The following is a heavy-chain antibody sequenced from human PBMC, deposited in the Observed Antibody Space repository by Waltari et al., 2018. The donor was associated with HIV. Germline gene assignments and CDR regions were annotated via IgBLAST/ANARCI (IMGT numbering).Heavy chain of an antibody. Sequence: EVQLVESGGSLVQPGGSLRLSCAASGFIFSNYWMTWVRQAPGKGLERVANRRQDGSEKYYAEPVKGRFTISRDNAKNSLYLHVDSLRAEDTAVYYCARDMDVWGQGTTVTVS. CDR3: ARDMDV. J-gene: IGHJ6*02. V-gene: IGHV3-7*01. CDR1: GFIFSNYW. CDR2: RRQDGSEK.